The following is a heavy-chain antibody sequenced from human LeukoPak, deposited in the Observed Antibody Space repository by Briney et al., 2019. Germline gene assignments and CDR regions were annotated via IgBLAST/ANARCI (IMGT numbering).Heavy chain of an antibody. CDR2: IYYSGVS. V-gene: IGHV4-38-2*01. CDR3: ARLPRGPYYYGSGRASFFDY. J-gene: IGHJ4*02. CDR1: GYSISSGYY. D-gene: IGHD3-10*01. Sequence: SETLSLTCSVSGYSISSGYYWGWIRQPPGKGLEWIGSIYYSGVSYYNTSLKSRVTISVDTSKNQFSLKLSSVTAADTAVYYCARLPRGPYYYGSGRASFFDYWGQGTLVTVSS.